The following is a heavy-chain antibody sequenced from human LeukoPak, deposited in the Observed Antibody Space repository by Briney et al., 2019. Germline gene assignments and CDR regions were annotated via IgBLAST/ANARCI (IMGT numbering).Heavy chain of an antibody. Sequence: GASVKVSGKVSGYTLTELSMHWVRQAPGKGLEWMGGFDPEDDETIYARKFQGRVTMTEDTSTDTAYMELSSLRSEDTAVYYCATAVGATSTPFDYWGQGTLVTVSS. CDR3: ATAVGATSTPFDY. CDR1: GYTLTELS. CDR2: FDPEDDET. D-gene: IGHD1-26*01. V-gene: IGHV1-24*01. J-gene: IGHJ4*02.